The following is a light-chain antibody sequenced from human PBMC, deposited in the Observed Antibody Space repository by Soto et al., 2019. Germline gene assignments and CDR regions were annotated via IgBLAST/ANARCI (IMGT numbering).Light chain of an antibody. V-gene: IGLV1-40*01. CDR1: SSNIGAGYD. J-gene: IGLJ3*02. Sequence: QSVLTQPPSVSGAPGQRVTIFCSGSSSNIGAGYDVHWYQQVPGTAPKLLIYGNTNRPSGVPDRLSGSKSGTSASLAITGLQAEDEADYYCQSYDSSLSGWRVFGGGTQLTVL. CDR3: QSYDSSLSGWRV. CDR2: GNT.